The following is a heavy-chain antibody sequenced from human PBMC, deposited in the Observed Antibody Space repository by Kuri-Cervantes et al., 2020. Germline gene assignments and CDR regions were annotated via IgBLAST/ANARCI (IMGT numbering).Heavy chain of an antibody. J-gene: IGHJ4*02. CDR3: ARDLRTAVAGGYFDY. CDR1: GFTFSSYA. D-gene: IGHD6-19*01. V-gene: IGHV3-30-3*01. CDR2: ISYDGSNK. Sequence: GESLKISCAASGFTFSSYAMPWVRQAPGKGLEWVAVISYDGSNKYYADSVKGRFTISRDNSKNTLYLQMNSLRAEDTAVYYCARDLRTAVAGGYFDYWGQGTLVTVSS.